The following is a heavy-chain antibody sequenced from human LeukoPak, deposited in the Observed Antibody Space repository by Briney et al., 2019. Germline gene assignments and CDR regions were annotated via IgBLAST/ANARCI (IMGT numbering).Heavy chain of an antibody. V-gene: IGHV3-21*01. CDR1: GFTFSSYA. Sequence: GGSLRLSCAASGFTFSSYAMNWVRQAPGKGLEWVSISGSGGDTYYADSVKGRFTISRDNAKNSLYLQMNSLRAEDTAVYYCARDVGYCSSTSCSLLDYWGQGTLVTVSS. J-gene: IGHJ4*02. D-gene: IGHD2-2*01. CDR3: ARDVGYCSSTSCSLLDY. CDR2: SGSGGDT.